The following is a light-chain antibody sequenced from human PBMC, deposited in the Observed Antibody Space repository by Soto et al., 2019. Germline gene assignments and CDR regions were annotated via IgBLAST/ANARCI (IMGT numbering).Light chain of an antibody. J-gene: IGKJ4*01. CDR1: QSISSY. Sequence: DIQMTQSPFSLSASVGDRVTITCRASQSISSYLNWYQQKPGKAPKLLIYAASSLQSGVPSRFSGSGSGTDFTLTISSLQPEHFATYYCQQSYSTPKLTFGGGTKVEIK. V-gene: IGKV1-39*01. CDR3: QQSYSTPKLT. CDR2: AAS.